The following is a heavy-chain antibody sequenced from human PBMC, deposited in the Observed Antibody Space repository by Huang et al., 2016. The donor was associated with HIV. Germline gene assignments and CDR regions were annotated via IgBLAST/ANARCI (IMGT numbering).Heavy chain of an antibody. CDR1: GGSFSGYY. Sequence: QVQLSQWGAGRLKPSETLSLTCAVYGGSFSGYYWTWVRQTPGKGMEWIGEISHVGTYNYNPSLGSRLSMSIDTSKSQFSLKLTSMTVADTAVYFCARGRGDSRALDFWGQGTLVTVSS. D-gene: IGHD3-16*01. V-gene: IGHV4-34*01. J-gene: IGHJ4*02. CDR3: ARGRGDSRALDF. CDR2: ISHVGTY.